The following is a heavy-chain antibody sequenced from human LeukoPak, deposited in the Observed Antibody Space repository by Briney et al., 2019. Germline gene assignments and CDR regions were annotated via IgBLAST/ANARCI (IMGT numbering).Heavy chain of an antibody. J-gene: IGHJ4*02. CDR3: TRQGSQWDFLVDY. Sequence: TGGSLSLSCAASGFTISSYSMNWVRQAPGKGLEWVSSITSSGRYIYYADSVKGLFTISRDNSDNSLYLQIDSLAADDTAVYYSTRQGSQWDFLVDYWGEGGRVAVSP. V-gene: IGHV3-21*01. CDR1: GFTISSYS. D-gene: IGHD2/OR15-2a*01. CDR2: ITSSGRYI.